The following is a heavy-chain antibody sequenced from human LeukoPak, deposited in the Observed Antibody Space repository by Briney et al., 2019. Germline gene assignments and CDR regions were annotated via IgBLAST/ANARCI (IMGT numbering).Heavy chain of an antibody. Sequence: SETLSLTCAVYGGSFSGYYWSWIRQPPGKGLEWIGEINHRGSTNYNPSLKSRVTISVDTSKNQFSLKLSSVTAADTAVYYCARGRDIVVVPAAKGFDPWGQGTLVTVSS. D-gene: IGHD2-2*01. CDR3: ARGRDIVVVPAAKGFDP. J-gene: IGHJ5*02. CDR2: INHRGST. V-gene: IGHV4-34*01. CDR1: GGSFSGYY.